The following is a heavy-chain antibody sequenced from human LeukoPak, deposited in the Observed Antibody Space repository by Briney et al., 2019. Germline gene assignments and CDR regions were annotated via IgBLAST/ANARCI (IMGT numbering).Heavy chain of an antibody. Sequence: GGSLRLSCEASGFTFGNYAMNWIRQAPGKGLEWVSTISGTGSSTYYADSAKGRFTISRDNSKDTLFLQLNSLTAADTAMYFCAKASVAIPQYCNSWGQGTLVTVSS. CDR2: ISGTGSST. V-gene: IGHV3-23*01. D-gene: IGHD2-2*02. CDR3: AKASVAIPQYCNS. J-gene: IGHJ5*02. CDR1: GFTFGNYA.